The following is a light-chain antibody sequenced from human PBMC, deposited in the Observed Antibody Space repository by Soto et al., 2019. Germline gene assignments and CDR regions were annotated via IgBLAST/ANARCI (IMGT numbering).Light chain of an antibody. CDR1: SSDVGNYNL. CDR2: EVT. J-gene: IGLJ1*01. V-gene: IGLV2-23*02. Sequence: QSALTQPASVSGSPGQSITISCTGTSSDVGNYNLVSWYQQHPGKAPTVIIFEVTKRPSGVSHRFSASRSGNTASLTISGLQAEDEADYYCCSFAGGPYVLGTGTKLTVL. CDR3: CSFAGGPYV.